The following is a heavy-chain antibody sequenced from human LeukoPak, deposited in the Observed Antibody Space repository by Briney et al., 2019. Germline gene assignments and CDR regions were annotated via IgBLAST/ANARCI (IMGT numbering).Heavy chain of an antibody. CDR3: AKDREGTIADYFDY. V-gene: IGHV3-53*01. J-gene: IGHJ4*02. D-gene: IGHD1-7*01. Sequence: GGSLRLSCAASGFTVSSNYMSWVRQAPGRGLEWVSDIYTGGSTYYADSVKGRFTISRDNSKNTLYLQMNSLRGEDTAVYYCAKDREGTIADYFDYWGQGTLVTVSS. CDR2: IYTGGST. CDR1: GFTVSSNY.